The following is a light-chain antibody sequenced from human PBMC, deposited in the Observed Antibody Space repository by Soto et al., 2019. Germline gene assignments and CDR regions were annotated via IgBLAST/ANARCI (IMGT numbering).Light chain of an antibody. CDR3: QQYGSTPLYS. Sequence: EFVLTQSPGTLSLSPGERATLSCRASQTVRNNYLAWYQQKPGQAPRLLIYGTSSRATGIPDRFSGSGSGTDFTLTISRVEPEDFGVYYCQQYGSTPLYSFGQGTKLEIK. CDR2: GTS. V-gene: IGKV3-20*01. CDR1: QTVRNNY. J-gene: IGKJ2*01.